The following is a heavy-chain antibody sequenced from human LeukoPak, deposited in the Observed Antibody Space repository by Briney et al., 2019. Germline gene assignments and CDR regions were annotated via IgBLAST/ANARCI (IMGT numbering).Heavy chain of an antibody. V-gene: IGHV4-59*12. J-gene: IGHJ5*02. Sequence: SETLSLTCTVSGGSISSYYWSWIRQPPGKGLEWIGYIYHSGSTYYNPSLKSRVTISVDRSKNQFSLKLSSVTAADTAVYYCARDVNRYCSSTSCSSVFDPWGQGTLVTVSS. CDR3: ARDVNRYCSSTSCSSVFDP. CDR2: IYHSGST. CDR1: GGSISSYY. D-gene: IGHD2-2*01.